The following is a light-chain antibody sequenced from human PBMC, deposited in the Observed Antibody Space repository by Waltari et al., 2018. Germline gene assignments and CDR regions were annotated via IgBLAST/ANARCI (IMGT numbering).Light chain of an antibody. J-gene: IGKJ5*01. CDR3: QQYDTPPIT. Sequence: DIVLTQSPGTLSLSPGERATLSCRASQSVNSIYFAWYQQKPGQTPRPLIYGVSLRAPGTPDRFSGSGSGTDFTLTTSSLQPEDFAVYYCQQYDTPPITFGQGTRLEIK. V-gene: IGKV3-20*01. CDR1: QSVNSIY. CDR2: GVS.